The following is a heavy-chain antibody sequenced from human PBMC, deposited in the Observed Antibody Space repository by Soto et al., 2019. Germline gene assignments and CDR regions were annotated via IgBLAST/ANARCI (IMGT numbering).Heavy chain of an antibody. CDR3: AAYYYDSSGYYYYFEY. CDR1: GVSISSSSYY. V-gene: IGHV4-39*01. CDR2: IYYSGST. J-gene: IGHJ4*02. D-gene: IGHD3-22*01. Sequence: SETLSLTCTFSGVSISSSSYYWGWIRQPPWKGLEWIGSIYYSGSTYYNPSLKSRVTISVDTSKNQFSLKLSSVTAADTAVYYCAAYYYDSSGYYYYFEYWGQGTLVNVS.